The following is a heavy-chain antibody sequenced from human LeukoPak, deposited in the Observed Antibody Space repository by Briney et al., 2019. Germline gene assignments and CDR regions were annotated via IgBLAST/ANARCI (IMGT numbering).Heavy chain of an antibody. V-gene: IGHV3-7*01. J-gene: IGHJ4*02. CDR3: ARPRDGTTGWYGLDY. D-gene: IGHD6-19*01. CDR1: GFTLSLYW. CDR2: MKPDGSQK. Sequence: GGSLRLSCAASGFTLSLYWMTWVRQAPGKGLEWVANMKPDGSQKYYVDSVKGRFTISRDDAKNSLYLQMNSLRADDTAVYYCARPRDGTTGWYGLDYWGQGTLVTVSS.